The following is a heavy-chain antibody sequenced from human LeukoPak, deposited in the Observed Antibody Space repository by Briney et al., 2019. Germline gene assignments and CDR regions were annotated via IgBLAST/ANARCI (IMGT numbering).Heavy chain of an antibody. CDR2: IWSDGTNQ. CDR1: GFTFSHYA. Sequence: PGGSLRLSCEASGFTFSHYAMHWVRQAPGKGLEWVAVIWSDGTNQYYADSVKGRFTISRDDFGKTVSLQMSSLRAEDTAVYYRAKDAQRGFDYSNSLEHWGQGCLVTVSS. D-gene: IGHD4-11*01. CDR3: AKDAQRGFDYSNSLEH. J-gene: IGHJ4*02. V-gene: IGHV3-33*06.